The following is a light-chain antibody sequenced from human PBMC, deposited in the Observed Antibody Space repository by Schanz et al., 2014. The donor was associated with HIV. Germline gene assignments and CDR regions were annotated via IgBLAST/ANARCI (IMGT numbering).Light chain of an antibody. V-gene: IGLV2-14*03. J-gene: IGLJ3*02. Sequence: QSALTQPASVSGSPGQSITISCTGTFSDVGNYNYVSWYQQHPGKAPKLIIYNVNNRPSGVSNRFSGSKSGNTASLTISGLQAEDEANYYCISYTSSSSPWVFGGGTKLTVL. CDR3: ISYTSSSSPWV. CDR1: FSDVGNYNY. CDR2: NVN.